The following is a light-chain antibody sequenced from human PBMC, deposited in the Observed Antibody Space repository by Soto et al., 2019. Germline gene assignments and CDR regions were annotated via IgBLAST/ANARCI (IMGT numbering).Light chain of an antibody. CDR2: GAS. J-gene: IGKJ4*01. CDR1: QSIRSN. Sequence: EILMTQSPATLSVSPGERVTLACRASQSIRSNLAWYQQKPGQAPRLLLYGASTRATGIPARFSGSGSGTEFTLTISSLQSEDFAVYYCQQYNDWPPLTFGGGTKVQI. CDR3: QQYNDWPPLT. V-gene: IGKV3-15*01.